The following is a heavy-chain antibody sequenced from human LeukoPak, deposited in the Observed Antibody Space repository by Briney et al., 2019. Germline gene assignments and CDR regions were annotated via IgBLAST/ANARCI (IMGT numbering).Heavy chain of an antibody. D-gene: IGHD2/OR15-2a*01. CDR2: IKQDGSAQ. Sequence: TGGSLRLSCVASGFTFSSHWMGWVRQAPGKGLEWMATIKQDGSAQFSADSVKGRFTISRDNARQTLYLQMNSLRGDDTAVYYCAEEVPLVLGNGGWDSWGQGTLGTGSS. V-gene: IGHV3-7*01. J-gene: IGHJ5*01. CDR1: GFTFSSHW. CDR3: AEEVPLVLGNGGWDS.